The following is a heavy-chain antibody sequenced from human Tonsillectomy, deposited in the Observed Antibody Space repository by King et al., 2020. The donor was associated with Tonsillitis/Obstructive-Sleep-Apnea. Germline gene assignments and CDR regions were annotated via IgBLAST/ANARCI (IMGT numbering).Heavy chain of an antibody. J-gene: IGHJ5*02. V-gene: IGHV4-39*01. CDR1: GGSISSSSYY. CDR3: ARGTTVTTFTQFDP. D-gene: IGHD4-17*01. Sequence: QLPESGPGLVKPSETLSLTCTVSGGSISSSSYYWGWIRQPPGTGLEWIGSIYYSGSTYYNPSLKSRVTISADTSKNQFSLKLSSVTAADTAVYYCARGTTVTTFTQFDPWGQGTLVTVSS. CDR2: IYYSGST.